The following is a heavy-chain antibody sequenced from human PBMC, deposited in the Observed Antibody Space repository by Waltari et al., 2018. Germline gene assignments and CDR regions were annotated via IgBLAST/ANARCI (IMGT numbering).Heavy chain of an antibody. CDR2: INHSGST. CDR3: ARGQAGIIAARPFDY. CDR1: GGSFSGYY. Sequence: QVQLQQWGAGLLKPSETLSLTCAVYGGSFSGYYWGWIRQPPGKGLEWIGEINHSGSTNYNPSLKSRVTISVDTSKNQFSLKLSSVTAADTAVYYCARGQAGIIAARPFDYWGQGTLVTVSS. J-gene: IGHJ4*02. D-gene: IGHD6-6*01. V-gene: IGHV4-34*01.